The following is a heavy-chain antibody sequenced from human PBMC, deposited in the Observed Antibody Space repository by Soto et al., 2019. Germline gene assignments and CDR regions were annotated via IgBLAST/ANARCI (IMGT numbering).Heavy chain of an antibody. V-gene: IGHV3-23*01. CDR2: ISGSGGST. CDR3: AKAHYDILTGYYFWANWFDP. D-gene: IGHD3-9*01. J-gene: IGHJ5*02. Sequence: EVQLLESGGGLVQPGGSLRLSCAASGFTFSSYAMSWVRQAPGKGLEWVSAISGSGGSTYYADSVKGRFTISRDNSKNTLYLQMNSLRAEDTAVYYCAKAHYDILTGYYFWANWFDPWGQGTLVTVSS. CDR1: GFTFSSYA.